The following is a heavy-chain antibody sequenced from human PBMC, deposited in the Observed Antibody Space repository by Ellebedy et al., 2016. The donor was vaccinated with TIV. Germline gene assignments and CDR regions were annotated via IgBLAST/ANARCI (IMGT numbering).Heavy chain of an antibody. V-gene: IGHV1-18*01. D-gene: IGHD3-9*01. Sequence: ASVKVSCKASGYSFINYGVSWVRQAPGQGLEWLGWISSYNGHTNYAQKFQGRVTMTTDTSTNTAYMEVRSLRSDDTAVYYCARDRPTILTGYYSDYWGQGTLVTVSS. CDR2: ISSYNGHT. CDR1: GYSFINYG. CDR3: ARDRPTILTGYYSDY. J-gene: IGHJ4*02.